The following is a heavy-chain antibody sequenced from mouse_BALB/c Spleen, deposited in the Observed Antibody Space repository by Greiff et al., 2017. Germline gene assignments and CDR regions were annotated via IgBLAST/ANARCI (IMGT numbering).Heavy chain of an antibody. D-gene: IGHD1-1*01. V-gene: IGHV1S81*02. CDR1: GYTFTSYW. CDR2: INPSNGRT. Sequence: QVQLQQPGAELVKPGASVKLSCKASGYTFTSYWMHWVKQRPGQGLEWIGEINPSNGRTNYNEKFKSKATLTVDKSSSTAYMQLSSLTSEDSAVYYCALTTHYWGQGTTLTVSS. CDR3: ALTTHY. J-gene: IGHJ2*01.